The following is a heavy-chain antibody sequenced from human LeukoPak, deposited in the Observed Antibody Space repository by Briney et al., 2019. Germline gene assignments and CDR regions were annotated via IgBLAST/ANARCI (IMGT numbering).Heavy chain of an antibody. Sequence: SETLSLTCTVTGGSFSTYYWSWIRQPPGKGLEWIGHFYYSGSTTYNPSPKSRVTFSVDTSRNQFSLKLTSVTAADTALYYCARGQGGNYYLNYFDYWGQGALVTVSS. CDR1: GGSFSTYY. CDR2: FYYSGST. V-gene: IGHV4-59*01. J-gene: IGHJ4*02. D-gene: IGHD1-26*01. CDR3: ARGQGGNYYLNYFDY.